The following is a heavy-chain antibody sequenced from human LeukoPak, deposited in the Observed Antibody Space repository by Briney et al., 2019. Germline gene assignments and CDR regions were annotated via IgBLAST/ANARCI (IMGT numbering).Heavy chain of an antibody. CDR1: GFTFSSFA. D-gene: IGHD6-13*01. V-gene: IGHV3-30*18. Sequence: GGSLRLSCAASGFTFSSFAMHWARQAPGKGLEWVALISFDGSNKYYADSVKGRFTISRDISKNTLSLQMNSLRVEDTAVYYCAKDLEVAAAQGNYFDYWGQGTLVTVSS. CDR3: AKDLEVAAAQGNYFDY. CDR2: ISFDGSNK. J-gene: IGHJ4*02.